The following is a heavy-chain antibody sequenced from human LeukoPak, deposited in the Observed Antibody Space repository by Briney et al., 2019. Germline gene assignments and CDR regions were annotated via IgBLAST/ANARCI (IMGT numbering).Heavy chain of an antibody. CDR1: GFTFSSYS. CDR2: ISSSSSYI. V-gene: IGHV3-21*01. D-gene: IGHD2-2*01. J-gene: IGHJ4*02. CDR3: ARDCLSTSCSRDRFDY. Sequence: GGSLRLSCAASGFTFSSYSMNWVRQAPGKGLEWVSSISSSSSYIYYADSVKGRFTISRDNAKNSLYLQMNSLRAEDTAVYYCARDCLSTSCSRDRFDYWGQGTLVTVSS.